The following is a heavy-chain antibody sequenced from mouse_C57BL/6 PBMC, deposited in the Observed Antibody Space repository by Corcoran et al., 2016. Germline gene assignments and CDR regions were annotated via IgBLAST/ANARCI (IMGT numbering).Heavy chain of an antibody. CDR2: INPNNGGT. V-gene: IGHV1-26*01. CDR1: GYTFTDYY. J-gene: IGHJ4*01. D-gene: IGHD2-4*01. Sequence: EVQLQQSGPELVKPGASVKISCKASGYTFTDYYMNWVKQSHGKSLEWIGDINPNNGGTSYNQKFKGKATLTVDKSSSTAYMELRSLTSEDSAVYYCARRRDYGLYYYAMDYWGQGTSVTVSS. CDR3: ARRRDYGLYYYAMDY.